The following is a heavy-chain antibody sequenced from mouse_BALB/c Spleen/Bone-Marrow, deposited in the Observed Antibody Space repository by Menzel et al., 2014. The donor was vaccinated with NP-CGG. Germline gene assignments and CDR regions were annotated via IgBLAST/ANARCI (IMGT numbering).Heavy chain of an antibody. CDR1: GFDFSRYW. V-gene: IGHV4-1*02. D-gene: IGHD2-1*01. CDR2: INPDSSTI. CDR3: ALLGNYGYFDV. J-gene: IGHJ1*01. Sequence: DVMLVESGGGLVQPEGSLKLSCAASGFDFSRYWMSWVRQAPGKGLEWIGEINPDSSTINHTPSLKDKFIISRDNAKNTLYLQMSKVRSEDTALYYCALLGNYGYFDVWGAGTTVTVSS.